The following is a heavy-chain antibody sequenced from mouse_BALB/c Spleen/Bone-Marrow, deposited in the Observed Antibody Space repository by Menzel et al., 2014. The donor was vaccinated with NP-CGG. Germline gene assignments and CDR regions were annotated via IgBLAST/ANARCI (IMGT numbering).Heavy chain of an antibody. J-gene: IGHJ2*02. V-gene: IGHV1-69*02. CDR3: ARGRTTVVSDY. CDR1: GYTFTNYW. CDR2: IEPSDSYT. Sequence: QVQLKESGAEVVKPGASVKVSCKASGYTFTNYWMQWVKQRPGQGLEWIGEIEPSDSYTNYNQDFKGKATLTVDKSSSTAYMQLSSLTSEDSAVYYCARGRTTVVSDYWGQGTSLTVSP. D-gene: IGHD1-1*01.